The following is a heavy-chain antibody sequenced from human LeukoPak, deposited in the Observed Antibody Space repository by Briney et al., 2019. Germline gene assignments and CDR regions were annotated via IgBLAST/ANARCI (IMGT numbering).Heavy chain of an antibody. CDR1: GFTFSSYA. CDR2: ISYDGSNK. CDR3: ARSRGQTAIRGCWFDP. D-gene: IGHD5-18*01. V-gene: IGHV3-30-3*01. J-gene: IGHJ5*02. Sequence: GGSLRLSCAASGFTFSSYAMHWVRQAPGKGLEWVAVISYDGSNKYYADSVKGRFTISRDNSKNTLYLQVNSLRAEDTAVYYCARSRGQTAIRGCWFDPWGQGTLVTVSS.